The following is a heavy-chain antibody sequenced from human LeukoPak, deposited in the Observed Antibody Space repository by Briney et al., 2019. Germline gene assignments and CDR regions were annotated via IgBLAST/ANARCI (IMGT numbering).Heavy chain of an antibody. CDR3: ARGLPGYTSGWSIDY. CDR2: INWNSGNI. Sequence: GGSLRLSCAASGFPFDDSAMHWVRQAPGKGLEWVSGINWNSGNINYADSVRGRFTVSRDNAKNSLYLQMNSLKTEDTAFYYCARGLPGYTSGWSIDYWGQGTLVTVSS. D-gene: IGHD6-19*01. V-gene: IGHV3-9*01. J-gene: IGHJ4*02. CDR1: GFPFDDSA.